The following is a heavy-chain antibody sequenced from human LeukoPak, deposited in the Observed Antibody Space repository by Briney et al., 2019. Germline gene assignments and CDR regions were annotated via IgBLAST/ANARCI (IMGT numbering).Heavy chain of an antibody. V-gene: IGHV3-48*03. CDR2: IRSSGSII. J-gene: IGHJ4*02. D-gene: IGHD2-15*01. Sequence: PGRSLRLSCAVSGFTFSSYEMNWVRQAPGKGLEWVSYIRSSGSIIFYADSVKGRFTISRDNAKNSLYLQMNSLRAEDTALYYCARCGVSCYWLEYWGQGTLVTVSS. CDR1: GFTFSSYE. CDR3: ARCGVSCYWLEY.